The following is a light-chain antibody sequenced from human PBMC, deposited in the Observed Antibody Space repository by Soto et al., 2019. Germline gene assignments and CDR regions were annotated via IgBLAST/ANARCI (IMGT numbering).Light chain of an antibody. CDR2: DAS. Sequence: IMLTQSPFTLTVSPWERATLSCRASQSINNYLAWYQQKPGQAPRLLIYDASNRATGIPARFSGSGSGTDFTLTISSLEPEDFAVYYCQQRFNWQVTFGQGRRLEI. V-gene: IGKV3-11*01. CDR1: QSINNY. J-gene: IGKJ5*01. CDR3: QQRFNWQVT.